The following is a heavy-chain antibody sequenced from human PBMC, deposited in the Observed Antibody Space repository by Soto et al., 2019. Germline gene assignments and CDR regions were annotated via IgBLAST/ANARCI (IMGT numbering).Heavy chain of an antibody. J-gene: IGHJ6*02. D-gene: IGHD4-4*01. CDR1: GYSFTSYW. V-gene: IGHV5-10-1*01. CDR3: ARQPYSNSQYYYYYGMDV. CDR2: IDPSDSYT. Sequence: GESLKISCKGSGYSFTSYWISWVRQMPGKGLEWMGRIDPSDSYTNYSPSFQGHVTISADKPISTAYLQWSSLKASDTAMYYCARQPYSNSQYYYYYGMDVWGQGTTVTVSS.